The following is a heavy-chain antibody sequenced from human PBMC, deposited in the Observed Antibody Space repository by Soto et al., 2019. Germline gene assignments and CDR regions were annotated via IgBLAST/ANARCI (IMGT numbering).Heavy chain of an antibody. D-gene: IGHD3-3*01. V-gene: IGHV3-23*01. CDR2: ISGSGGRT. CDR1: GFTFSSYA. Sequence: PGGSLRLSCAASGFTFSSYAMSWVLQAPGKGREWVSGISGSGGRTYYADSVKGRFTISRDNSKHTLYLQMNSLRAEDTAVYYCAKADDFWSGYHIYYYYGMDVWGQGTTVTVSS. CDR3: AKADDFWSGYHIYYYYGMDV. J-gene: IGHJ6*02.